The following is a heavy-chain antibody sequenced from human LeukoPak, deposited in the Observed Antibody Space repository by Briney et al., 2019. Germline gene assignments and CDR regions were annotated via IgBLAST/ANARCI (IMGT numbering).Heavy chain of an antibody. CDR3: VRGGPSTWS. D-gene: IGHD2-15*01. V-gene: IGHV3-74*01. J-gene: IGHJ5*02. Sequence: QPGGSLRLSCAASGFTFKLYWMHWVRQVPGKRPVWVSRINDDGSDTIYADSARGRFTISRDDAKNTVYLQMNNLRAEDTAVYYCVRGGPSTWSWGQGTLVTVSS. CDR2: INDDGSDT. CDR1: GFTFKLYW.